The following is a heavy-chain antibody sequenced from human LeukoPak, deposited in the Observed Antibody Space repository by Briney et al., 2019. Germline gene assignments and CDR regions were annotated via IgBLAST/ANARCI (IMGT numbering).Heavy chain of an antibody. J-gene: IGHJ4*02. V-gene: IGHV4-59*01. Sequence: SETLSLTCTVSGGSISSYYWSWIRQPPGKGLEWIGYIYYSGSTNYNPSLKSRVTISVDTSKNQFSLKLSSVTAADTAVYYCARASTYCDFWSGHLLFDYWGQGTLVTVSS. CDR1: GGSISSYY. CDR3: ARASTYCDFWSGHLLFDY. CDR2: IYYSGST. D-gene: IGHD3-3*01.